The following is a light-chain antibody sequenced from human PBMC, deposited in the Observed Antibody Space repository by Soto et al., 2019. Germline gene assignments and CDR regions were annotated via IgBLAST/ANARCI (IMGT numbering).Light chain of an antibody. Sequence: QAVVTQEPSLTVSPGGTVTLTCASSTGSVTSGHYPYWFHQKPGQAPKTLIYDTFKRHSWTPARFSGSLLGGKAALTLSGVQPEDEAEYYCLLYYGGAQLIFGGGTKLTVL. CDR1: TGSVTSGHY. V-gene: IGLV7-46*01. J-gene: IGLJ2*01. CDR3: LLYYGGAQLI. CDR2: DTF.